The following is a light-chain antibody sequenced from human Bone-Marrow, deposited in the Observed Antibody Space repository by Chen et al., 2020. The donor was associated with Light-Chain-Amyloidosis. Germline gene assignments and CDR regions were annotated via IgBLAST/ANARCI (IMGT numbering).Light chain of an antibody. CDR2: RDT. Sequence: SSELTQPPSVSVSPGQTARITCSGDDLPTKYAYWYQQKPGQAPVLVRHRDTERPSVISERFSGSSSGTTATLTISGVRAEDEADYHCQSADSSGTYEVIVGGGTKLTVL. V-gene: IGLV3-25*03. J-gene: IGLJ2*01. CDR3: QSADSSGTYEVI. CDR1: DLPTKY.